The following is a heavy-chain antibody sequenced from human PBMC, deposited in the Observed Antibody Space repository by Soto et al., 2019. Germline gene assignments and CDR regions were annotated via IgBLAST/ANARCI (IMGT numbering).Heavy chain of an antibody. D-gene: IGHD3-10*01. CDR3: ASVGRAYAFDI. CDR2: IYSGGST. Sequence: GGSLRLSCAASGFTVSSNYMSWVRQAPGKGLEWVSVIYSGGSTYYADSVKGRFTISRDNSKNTLYLQMNSLRAEDTAVYYCASVGRAYAFDIWGQGTMVTVSS. CDR1: GFTVSSNY. J-gene: IGHJ3*02. V-gene: IGHV3-53*01.